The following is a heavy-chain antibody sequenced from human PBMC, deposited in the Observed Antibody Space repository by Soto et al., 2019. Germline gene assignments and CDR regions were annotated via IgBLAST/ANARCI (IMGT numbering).Heavy chain of an antibody. J-gene: IGHJ4*02. CDR1: GFTFSTSA. CDR3: ARASYCGGDSCYIIDF. V-gene: IGHV3-30-3*01. Sequence: QVQLVESGGGVVQPGRSLRLSCAASGFTFSTSAMHWVRQAPGKGLEWVAIISNAGNKYSYADSVKGRFTISRDNSKNTLYLQMNSLRAEDTALYYCARASYCGGDSCYIIDFWGQGTLVIVSS. CDR2: ISNAGNKY. D-gene: IGHD2-21*01.